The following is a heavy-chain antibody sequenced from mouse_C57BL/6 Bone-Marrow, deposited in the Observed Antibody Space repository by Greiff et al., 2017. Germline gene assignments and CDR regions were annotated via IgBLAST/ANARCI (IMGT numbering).Heavy chain of an antibody. D-gene: IGHD1-1*01. J-gene: IGHJ2*01. CDR1: GYTFTSYW. V-gene: IGHV1-55*01. Sequence: QVQLQQPGAELVKPGASVKMSCKASGYTFTSYWITWVKQRPGQGLEWIGDIYPGSGSTNYNEKFKSKATLTVAPYSSTAYMQLSSLTSEDSAVYYCARSLYYYGSDYWGQGTTLTVSS. CDR3: ARSLYYYGSDY. CDR2: IYPGSGST.